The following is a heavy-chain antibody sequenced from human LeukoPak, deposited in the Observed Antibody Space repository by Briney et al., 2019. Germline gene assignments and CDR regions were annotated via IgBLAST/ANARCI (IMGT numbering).Heavy chain of an antibody. Sequence: PGGSLRLSCAASGFTFSSYWMHWVRQAPGKGLVWVSRINSDGSSTSYADSVKGRFTISRDNAKNTLYLQMNSLRAEDTAVYYCASQNYSSGWYEYWGQGTLVTVSS. J-gene: IGHJ4*02. V-gene: IGHV3-74*01. CDR1: GFTFSSYW. CDR3: ASQNYSSGWYEY. D-gene: IGHD6-19*01. CDR2: INSDGSST.